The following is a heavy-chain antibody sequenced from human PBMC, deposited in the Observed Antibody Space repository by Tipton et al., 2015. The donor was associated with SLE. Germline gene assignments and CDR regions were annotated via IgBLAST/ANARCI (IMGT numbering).Heavy chain of an antibody. CDR1: GGSFSGYY. J-gene: IGHJ3*02. CDR3: ARHRDGACCDAFDI. CDR2: INHSGST. Sequence: GLVKPSETLSLTCAVYGGSFSGYYWSWIRQPPGKGLEWIGEINHSGSTDYNPSLKSRVTTSVDTSKNQVSLNLNSVTAADTAVYYCARHRDGACCDAFDIWGQGTMVTVSS. V-gene: IGHV4-34*01. D-gene: IGHD2-21*02.